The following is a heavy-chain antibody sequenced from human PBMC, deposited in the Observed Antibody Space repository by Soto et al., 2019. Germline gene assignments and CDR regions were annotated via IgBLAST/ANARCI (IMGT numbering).Heavy chain of an antibody. Sequence: ETRSLTCTVSGASITSSSSYWASIRQPPGKGLEWIGSIYYSGSTYYNPSLKSRVTISVDTSKNQFSLKLSSVTAADTAVYYCASMVRGRDYYYGMDVWGQGTTVS. CDR3: ASMVRGRDYYYGMDV. D-gene: IGHD3-10*01. CDR2: IYYSGST. CDR1: GASITSSSSY. J-gene: IGHJ6*02. V-gene: IGHV4-39*01.